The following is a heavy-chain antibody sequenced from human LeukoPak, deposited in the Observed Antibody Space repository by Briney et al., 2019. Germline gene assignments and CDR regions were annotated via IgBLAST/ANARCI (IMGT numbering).Heavy chain of an antibody. D-gene: IGHD2-2*01. Sequence: SETLSLTCTVYGESFSGYYWSWIRQPLGKGLEWIGEINHSGSTNYNPSLKSRVIISLDTSKNQFSLKLSSMTAADTAVYYCASTERCSTTCPLDYWGQGTLVTVSS. CDR3: ASTERCSTTCPLDY. CDR1: GESFSGYY. J-gene: IGHJ4*02. CDR2: INHSGST. V-gene: IGHV4-34*01.